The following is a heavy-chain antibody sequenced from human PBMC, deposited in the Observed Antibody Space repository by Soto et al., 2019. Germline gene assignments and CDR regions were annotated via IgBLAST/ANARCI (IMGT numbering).Heavy chain of an antibody. CDR1: GFTFSSYA. D-gene: IGHD3-9*01. CDR3: AKLAMYYDISPQRDY. V-gene: IGHV3-30-3*02. Sequence: GGSLRLSCAASGFTFSSYAMHWVRQAPGKGLEWVAVISYDGSNKYYADSVKGRFTISRDNSKNTLYLQMNSLRAEDTAVYYCAKLAMYYDISPQRDYWGQGTLVTVSS. J-gene: IGHJ4*02. CDR2: ISYDGSNK.